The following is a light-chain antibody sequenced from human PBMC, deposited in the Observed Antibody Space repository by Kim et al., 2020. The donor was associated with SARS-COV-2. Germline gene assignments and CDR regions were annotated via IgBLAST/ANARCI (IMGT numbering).Light chain of an antibody. J-gene: IGKJ2*01. CDR2: SVS. Sequence: EIVLTQSPGTLSLSPGERATLSCRTSQSVCSDCLAWYQQKPGQAPRLLIYSVSNRATGIPDRFSGSGSGTDFTLTISRLEPEDFAVYYGQQYGIAPPYTFGQGTKLEI. V-gene: IGKV3-20*01. CDR3: QQYGIAPPYT. CDR1: QSVCSDC.